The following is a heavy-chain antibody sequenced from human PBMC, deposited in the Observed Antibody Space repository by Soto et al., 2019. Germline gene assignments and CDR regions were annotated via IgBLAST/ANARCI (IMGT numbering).Heavy chain of an antibody. CDR2: VSGSGGAT. Sequence: EVQLLESGGGLVQPGGSLRLSCAVSGFTFRNYAMSWVRQAPGKGLEWVSAVSGSGGATYYADSVKGRFTISRDNSKSTLYLQINGLRAEDTAVYYCAKDRGYDSRNSNAFDIWGQGTMVTVSS. CDR3: AKDRGYDSRNSNAFDI. V-gene: IGHV3-23*01. CDR1: GFTFRNYA. J-gene: IGHJ3*02. D-gene: IGHD3-22*01.